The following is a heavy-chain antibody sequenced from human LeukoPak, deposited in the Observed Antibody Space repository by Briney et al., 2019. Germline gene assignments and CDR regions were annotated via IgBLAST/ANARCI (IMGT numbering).Heavy chain of an antibody. V-gene: IGHV1-46*01. J-gene: IGHJ4*02. CDR1: GYTFTSYY. D-gene: IGHD6-19*01. CDR3: ARDGDRQSQQWLASPSVH. Sequence: ASVKVSCKASGYTFTSYYMHWVRQAPGQGLEWMGIINPSGGGTTLAQKFQGRVTVTRDTSTGTVYMELSRLTSEDTAVYYCARDGDRQSQQWLASPSVHWGQGALVTVSS. CDR2: INPSGGGT.